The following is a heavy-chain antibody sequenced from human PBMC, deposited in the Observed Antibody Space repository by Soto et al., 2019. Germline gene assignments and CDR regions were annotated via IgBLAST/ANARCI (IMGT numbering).Heavy chain of an antibody. D-gene: IGHD2-2*01. CDR2: IKSKTDGGAT. CDR3: TAVIAVIPTAIDY. J-gene: IGHJ4*02. CDR1: GFTFSNTW. V-gene: IGHV3-15*01. Sequence: EVQLVESGGGLVKPGGSLRLSCAASGFTFSNTWMNWVRQAPGTGPEWVGRIKSKTDGGATDYAAPVKGRFTISRDDSKNTLYLQMNSLKSEDTAVYYCTAVIAVIPTAIDYWGQGTLVTVSS.